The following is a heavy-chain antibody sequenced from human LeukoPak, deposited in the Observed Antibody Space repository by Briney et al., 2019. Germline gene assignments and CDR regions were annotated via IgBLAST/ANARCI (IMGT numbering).Heavy chain of an antibody. CDR1: GFTFSSYA. CDR2: ISGSGGST. D-gene: IGHD1-26*01. V-gene: IGHV3-23*01. Sequence: PGGSLRLSCAASGFTFSSYAMSWVRQAPGKGLERVSAISGSGGSTYYADSVKGRFTISRDNSKNTLYLQMNSLRAEDTAVYYCAKDKVVRKGGELRATTFDYWGQGTLVTVSS. J-gene: IGHJ4*02. CDR3: AKDKVVRKGGELRATTFDY.